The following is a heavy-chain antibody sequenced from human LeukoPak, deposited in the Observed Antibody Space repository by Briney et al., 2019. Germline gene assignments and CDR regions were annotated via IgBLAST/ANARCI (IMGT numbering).Heavy chain of an antibody. CDR2: IKQDGSEK. CDR3: ARRRYSGSSQHFDY. V-gene: IGHV3-7*01. J-gene: IGHJ4*02. Sequence: GGSLRLSCAASGFTFSSYWMSWVRQAPGEGLEWVANIKQDGSEKYYVDSVKGRFTISRDNTKNSLYLQMNSLRAGDTAVYYCARRRYSGSSQHFDYWGQGTLVTVSS. D-gene: IGHD1-26*01. CDR1: GFTFSSYW.